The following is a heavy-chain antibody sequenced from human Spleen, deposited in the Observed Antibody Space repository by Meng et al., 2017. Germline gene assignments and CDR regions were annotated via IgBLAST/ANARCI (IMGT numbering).Heavy chain of an antibody. CDR2: IIPMLGQA. D-gene: IGHD2-8*01. CDR1: GGTFSNYP. Sequence: SVKVSCKASGGTFSNYPLSWVRQGPGQGLEWMGGIIPMLGQAKYAQRFQGRVTMTADDSTSTAYMELSRLTSADTAVYYCGRPHALWNGHFAMDVWGQGTAVTVSS. V-gene: IGHV1-69*10. CDR3: GRPHALWNGHFAMDV. J-gene: IGHJ6*02.